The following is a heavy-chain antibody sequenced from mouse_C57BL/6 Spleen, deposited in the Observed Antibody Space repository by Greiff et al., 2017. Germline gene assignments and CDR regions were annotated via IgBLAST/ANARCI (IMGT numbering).Heavy chain of an antibody. J-gene: IGHJ1*03. CDR3: ARGSIYYGDPYWYFDV. CDR1: RYTFTDYN. CDR2: INPNNGGT. Sequence: VQLQQSGPELVKPGASVTIPCKASRYTFTDYNMDWVKQSHGKSLEWIGDINPNNGGTIYNQKFKGKATLTVDKSSSTAYMELRSLTSEDTAVYYCARGSIYYGDPYWYFDVWGTGTTVTVSS. V-gene: IGHV1-18*01. D-gene: IGHD2-13*01.